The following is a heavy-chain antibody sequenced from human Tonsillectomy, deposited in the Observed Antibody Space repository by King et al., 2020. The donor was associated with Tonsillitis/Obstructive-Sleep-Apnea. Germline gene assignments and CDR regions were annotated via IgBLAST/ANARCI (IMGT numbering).Heavy chain of an antibody. CDR2: IYYSGST. J-gene: IGHJ4*02. CDR1: GGSISSSSYY. Sequence: LQLQESGPGLVKPSETLSLTCTVSGGSISSSSYYWGWIRQPPGKGLEWIGSIYYSGSTYYNPPLKSRVSISVDTSKNQFSLKLCSVTAADTAVYYCARRDTEYFDYWGQGTLVTVSS. D-gene: IGHD5-18*01. V-gene: IGHV4-39*01. CDR3: ARRDTEYFDY.